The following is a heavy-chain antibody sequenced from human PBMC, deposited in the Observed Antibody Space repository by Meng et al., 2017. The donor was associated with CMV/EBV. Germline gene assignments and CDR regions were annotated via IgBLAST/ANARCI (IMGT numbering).Heavy chain of an antibody. CDR1: GFTFSSYA. D-gene: IGHD2-2*03. CDR3: ARLDNNAFDI. CDR2: ISGSGGST. V-gene: IGHV3-23*01. Sequence: GGSLRLSCAASGFTFSSYAMSWVRQAPGKGLEWVSAISGSGGSTYYADSVKGRFTMSRDTSKNTLYLQMNSLKAEDTAVYYCARLDNNAFDIWGQGTVVTVSS. J-gene: IGHJ3*02.